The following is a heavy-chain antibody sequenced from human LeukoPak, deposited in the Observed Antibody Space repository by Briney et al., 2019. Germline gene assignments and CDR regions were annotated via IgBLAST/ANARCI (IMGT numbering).Heavy chain of an antibody. CDR1: GFTFSSYA. Sequence: GGSLRLSCAASGFTFSSYAMSWVRQAPGKGLEWLSAISGSGGSTYYADSVKGRFTISRDNSKNTLYLQMNSLRAEDTAVYYCAKDLRYDSSGYYSYWGQGTLVTVSS. J-gene: IGHJ4*02. CDR3: AKDLRYDSSGYYSY. CDR2: ISGSGGST. V-gene: IGHV3-23*01. D-gene: IGHD3-22*01.